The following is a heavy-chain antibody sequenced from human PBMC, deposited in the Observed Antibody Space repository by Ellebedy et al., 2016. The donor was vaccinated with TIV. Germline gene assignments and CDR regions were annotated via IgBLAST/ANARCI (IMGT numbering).Heavy chain of an antibody. CDR2: IIPIFGTA. CDR3: ARVTNWNDVYGWFDP. V-gene: IGHV1-69*13. Sequence: SVKVSXKASRGTFGSYAISWVRQAPGQGLEWMGGIIPIFGTANYAQKFQGRVTITADESTSTAYMELSSLRSEDTAVYYCARVTNWNDVYGWFDPWGQGALVTVSS. CDR1: RGTFGSYA. D-gene: IGHD1-1*01. J-gene: IGHJ5*02.